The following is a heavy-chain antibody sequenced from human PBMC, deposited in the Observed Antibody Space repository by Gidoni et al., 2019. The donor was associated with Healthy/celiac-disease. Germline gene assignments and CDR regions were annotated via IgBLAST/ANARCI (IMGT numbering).Heavy chain of an antibody. Sequence: QVQLVESGGGVVQPGRSLRLPCAASGFPFSSYAMHWVRQAPGKGLEWVAVISYDGSNNYYADSVKGRFTISRDNSKNTLYLQMNSLRAEDTAVYYCARDVESLSVFDYWGQGTLVTVSS. V-gene: IGHV3-30-3*01. CDR2: ISYDGSNN. D-gene: IGHD3-3*01. CDR3: ARDVESLSVFDY. CDR1: GFPFSSYA. J-gene: IGHJ4*02.